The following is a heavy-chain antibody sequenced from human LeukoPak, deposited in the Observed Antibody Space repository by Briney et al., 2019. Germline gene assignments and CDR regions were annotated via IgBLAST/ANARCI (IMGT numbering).Heavy chain of an antibody. Sequence: GGSLRLSCAASGFTFSSYSMNWVRQAPGKGLEWVSSISGSSSYIYYADSVKGRFTISRDNAKNSLYLQMNSLRAEDTAMYYCAGGLWFGELGFDYWGQGTLVTVSS. V-gene: IGHV3-21*01. J-gene: IGHJ4*02. CDR1: GFTFSSYS. D-gene: IGHD3-10*01. CDR3: AGGLWFGELGFDY. CDR2: ISGSSSYI.